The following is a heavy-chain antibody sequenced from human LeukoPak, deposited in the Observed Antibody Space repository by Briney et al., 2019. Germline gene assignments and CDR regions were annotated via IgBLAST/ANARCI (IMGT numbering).Heavy chain of an antibody. V-gene: IGHV3-23*01. Sequence: GGSLRLSCAASGFTFSDYAMNWVRQAPGKGLEWVSTISGSGGTTYYADSVKGRFTISRDNSKNTLYLQMNSLVAEDTAIYYCAKGWEPYRFHYWGQGTRVTVSS. CDR3: AKGWEPYRFHY. CDR2: ISGSGGTT. CDR1: GFTFSDYA. J-gene: IGHJ4*02. D-gene: IGHD1-26*01.